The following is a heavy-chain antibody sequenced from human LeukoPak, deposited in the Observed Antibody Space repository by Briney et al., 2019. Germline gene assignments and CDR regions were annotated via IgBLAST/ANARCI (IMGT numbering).Heavy chain of an antibody. CDR1: GYSISSGYY. D-gene: IGHD1/OR15-1a*01. Sequence: SETLSLTCTVSGYSISSGYYWGWIRQPPGKGLEWIGTHSHSGSAYYNPSLRSRITMPLDTSENQLSLKLYSVTAADTAIYYCARYQTGTMFAVWGQGTLVTISS. V-gene: IGHV4-38-2*02. CDR3: ARYQTGTMFAV. J-gene: IGHJ4*02. CDR2: HSHSGSA.